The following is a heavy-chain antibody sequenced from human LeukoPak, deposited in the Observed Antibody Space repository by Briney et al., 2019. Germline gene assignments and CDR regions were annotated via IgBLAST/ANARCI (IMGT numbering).Heavy chain of an antibody. CDR3: ARAGGYCGRISCPYYFDY. D-gene: IGHD2-15*01. Sequence: ASVKVSCKASGYTFSGYYLHWVRQAPGQGLEWMGWINPNSGGTNSAQKFQGRVTMTRGTSISTAYMELSRLRSDDTAVYYCARAGGYCGRISCPYYFDYWGQGSLVAVSS. J-gene: IGHJ4*02. CDR1: GYTFSGYY. CDR2: INPNSGGT. V-gene: IGHV1-2*02.